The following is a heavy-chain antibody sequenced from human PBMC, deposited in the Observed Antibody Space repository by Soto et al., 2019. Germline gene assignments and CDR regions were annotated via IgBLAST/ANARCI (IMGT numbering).Heavy chain of an antibody. CDR2: IYYSGST. V-gene: IGHV4-59*01. CDR3: ARAPLGFRHWLDP. CDR1: GGSISSYY. D-gene: IGHD6-25*01. J-gene: IGHJ5*02. Sequence: SETLSLTCTVSGGSISSYYWSWIRQPPGKGLEWIGYIYYSGSTNYNPSLKSRVTISVDTSKNQFSLKLSSVTAADTAVYYCARAPLGFRHWLDPWGQGTLVTVSS.